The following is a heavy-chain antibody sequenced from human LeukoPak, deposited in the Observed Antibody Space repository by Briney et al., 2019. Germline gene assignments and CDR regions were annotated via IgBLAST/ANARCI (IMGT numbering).Heavy chain of an antibody. CDR3: ARHNTAPGGDS. D-gene: IGHD2-21*02. CDR1: GGSISSSSYY. J-gene: IGHJ4*02. V-gene: IGHV4-39*01. Sequence: PSETLSLTRTVSGGSISSSSYYWGWIRQPPGMGLEWIGSIYYSGSTYYNLSLKSRVTISVDTSKNQFSLKLSSVTAADTAVYYCARHNTAPGGDSWGQGTLVTVSS. CDR2: IYYSGST.